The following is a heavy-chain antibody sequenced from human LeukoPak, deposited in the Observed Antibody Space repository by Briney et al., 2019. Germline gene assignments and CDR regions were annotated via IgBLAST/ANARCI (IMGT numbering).Heavy chain of an antibody. CDR2: INPKTGGT. V-gene: IGHV1-2*06. D-gene: IGHD3-22*01. CDR1: GYTFTDYY. CDR3: ARDHLRGDSKGGYHFDN. Sequence: ASVKVSCKASGYTFTDYYIHWVRQAPGQGLEWVGRINPKTGGTNHAQKFQGRVAMTRDTSISTAYMELSRLRSDDTAVYYRARDHLRGDSKGGYHFDNWGQGTLGTVSS. J-gene: IGHJ4*02.